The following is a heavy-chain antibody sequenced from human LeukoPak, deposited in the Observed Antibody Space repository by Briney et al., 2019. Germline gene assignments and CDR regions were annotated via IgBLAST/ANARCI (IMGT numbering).Heavy chain of an antibody. J-gene: IGHJ4*02. Sequence: GGSLRLSCAASGFTFDDYGMSWVRQGPGKGLEWVSGINWNGGSTGYADSVKGRFTISRGNAKNSLYLQMNSLRADDTALYYCARYYGSGSLYYFDYWGQGTQVTVSS. CDR3: ARYYGSGSLYYFDY. D-gene: IGHD3-10*01. CDR1: GFTFDDYG. V-gene: IGHV3-20*04. CDR2: INWNGGST.